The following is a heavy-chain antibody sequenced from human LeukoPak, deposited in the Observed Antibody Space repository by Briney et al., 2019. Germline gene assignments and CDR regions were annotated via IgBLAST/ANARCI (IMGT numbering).Heavy chain of an antibody. CDR2: ISAYNGNT. V-gene: IGHV1-18*01. D-gene: IGHD2-15*01. CDR3: ARDQGYCSGGSCPVWYDY. CDR1: GYTFTSYG. J-gene: IGHJ4*02. Sequence: ASVKVSCKASGYTFTSYGISWVRQAPGQGLEWRGWISAYNGNTNYAQKLQGRVTMTTDTSTSTAYMELRSLRSDDTAVYYCARDQGYCSGGSCPVWYDYWGQGTLVTVSS.